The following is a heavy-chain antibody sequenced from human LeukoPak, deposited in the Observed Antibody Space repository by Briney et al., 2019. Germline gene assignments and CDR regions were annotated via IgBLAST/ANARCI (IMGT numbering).Heavy chain of an antibody. D-gene: IGHD5-24*01. J-gene: IGHJ4*02. CDR3: ARDRYGDGFAHFDY. V-gene: IGHV1-2*02. CDR2: ITPSGGT. Sequence: ASVKVSCKASGYTFTSYAMHWVRQAPGQGLEWMGWITPSGGTNYPQKFQGRVAITRDTSITTAYMDLSRLTSDDTAVYYCARDRYGDGFAHFDYWGQGALVAVSS. CDR1: GYTFTSYA.